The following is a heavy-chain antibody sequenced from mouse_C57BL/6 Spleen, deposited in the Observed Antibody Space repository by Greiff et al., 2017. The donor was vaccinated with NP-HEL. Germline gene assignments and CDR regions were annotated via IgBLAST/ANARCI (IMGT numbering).Heavy chain of an antibody. CDR1: GYTFTSYW. CDR2: IDPSDSYT. Sequence: VQLHQPGAELVMPGASVKLSCKASGYTFTSYWMHWVKQRPGQGLEWIGEIDPSDSYTNYNQKFKGKSTLTVDKSSSTAYMQLSSLTSEDSAVYYCARGGSGYLYYFDYWGQGTTLTVSS. J-gene: IGHJ2*01. CDR3: ARGGSGYLYYFDY. D-gene: IGHD3-2*02. V-gene: IGHV1-69*01.